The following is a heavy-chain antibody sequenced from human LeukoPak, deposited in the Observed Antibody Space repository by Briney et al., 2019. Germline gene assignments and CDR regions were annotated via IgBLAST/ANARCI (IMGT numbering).Heavy chain of an antibody. D-gene: IGHD3-10*01. Sequence: PGRSLRLSCAASGFTFSSYGMHWVRQAPGKGLEWVAVISYDGSNKYYADSVKGRFTISRDNSKNTLYLQMNSLRAEDTAVYYCAKGGHYYGSGSYVPVPPHLDFDYWGQGTLVTVSS. CDR2: ISYDGSNK. V-gene: IGHV3-30*18. CDR1: GFTFSSYG. J-gene: IGHJ4*02. CDR3: AKGGHYYGSGSYVPVPPHLDFDY.